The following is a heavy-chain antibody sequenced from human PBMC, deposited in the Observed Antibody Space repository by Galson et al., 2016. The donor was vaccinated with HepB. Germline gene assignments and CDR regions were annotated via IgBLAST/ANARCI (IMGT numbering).Heavy chain of an antibody. CDR1: GYNFDHYG. V-gene: IGHV1-18*01. D-gene: IGHD1-26*01. CDR2: IAVHNGNT. J-gene: IGHJ4*02. CDR3: ARGGGRGGSDY. Sequence: SVKVSCRASGYNFDHYGITWVRQAPGQGLEWMGWIAVHNGNTNYAQKMRGRVTMTTDAATSTTYMELRSLRSDDTAVYCCARGGGRGGSDYWGQGTLVTVTS.